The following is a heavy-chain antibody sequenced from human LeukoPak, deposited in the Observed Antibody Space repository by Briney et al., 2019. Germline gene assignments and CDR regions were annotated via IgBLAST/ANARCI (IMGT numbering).Heavy chain of an antibody. J-gene: IGHJ6*03. Sequence: GSLRLSCAASGFTFSSHSMSWVRQTPGKGLEWVSCISTSSSFIYYADSLKGRFTISRDNARNSLYLQMNSLRAEDTAVYYCARNYDFWSSPRGYMDVWGKGTTVTVSS. V-gene: IGHV3-21*01. CDR1: GFTFSSHS. D-gene: IGHD3-3*01. CDR2: ISTSSSFI. CDR3: ARNYDFWSSPRGYMDV.